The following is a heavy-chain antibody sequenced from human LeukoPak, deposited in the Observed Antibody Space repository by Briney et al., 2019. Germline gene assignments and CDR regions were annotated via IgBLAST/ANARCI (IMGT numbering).Heavy chain of an antibody. J-gene: IGHJ3*02. CDR3: ARGGFVFDI. Sequence: GGSLRLSCAASGFTFSSYEMNWVRQGPGKGLEWISYITTTNTTKYYTASVKGRFTISRDNAKNSLYLQMHSPRAEDTAGYYCARGGFVFDIWGQGTVVTVSS. V-gene: IGHV3-48*03. D-gene: IGHD3-10*01. CDR2: ITTTNTTK. CDR1: GFTFSSYE.